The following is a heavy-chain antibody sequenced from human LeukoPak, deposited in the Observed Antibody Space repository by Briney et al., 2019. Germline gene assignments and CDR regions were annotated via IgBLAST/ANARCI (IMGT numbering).Heavy chain of an antibody. CDR3: AKKGDSYGDYFDY. D-gene: IGHD4-17*01. CDR2: ISGSGGST. J-gene: IGHJ4*02. Sequence: PGGSLRLSCAASGFTFSSYAMGWVRQAPGKGLEWVSAISGSGGSTYYADSVKGRFTISRDNSKNTLYLQMNSLRAEDTAVYYCAKKGDSYGDYFDYWGQGTLVTVSS. CDR1: GFTFSSYA. V-gene: IGHV3-23*01.